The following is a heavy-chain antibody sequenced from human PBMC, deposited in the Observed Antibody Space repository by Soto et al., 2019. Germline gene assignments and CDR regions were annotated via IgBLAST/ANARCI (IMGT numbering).Heavy chain of an antibody. CDR3: ARFASGSSWYYFDY. Sequence: SETLSLTCTVSGGSISSYYWSWIRQPPGKGLEWIGYIYYSGSTNYNPSLKSRVTISVDTSKNQFSLKLSSVTAADTAVYYCARFASGSSWYYFDYWGQGTLVTVSS. D-gene: IGHD6-13*01. V-gene: IGHV4-59*01. CDR2: IYYSGST. J-gene: IGHJ4*02. CDR1: GGSISSYY.